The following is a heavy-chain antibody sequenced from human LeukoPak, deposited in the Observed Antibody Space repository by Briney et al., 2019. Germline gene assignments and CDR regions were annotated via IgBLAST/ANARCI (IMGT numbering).Heavy chain of an antibody. D-gene: IGHD6-13*01. Sequence: GGSLRLSCAASGFTFSSYWMHWVRQAPGKGLVWVSRINSDGSSTSYADSVKGRFTISRDNAKNTLYLQMNSLRAEDTVVYYCARRDYSSDAFDIWGQGTMVTVSS. CDR3: ARRDYSSDAFDI. CDR1: GFTFSSYW. J-gene: IGHJ3*02. CDR2: INSDGSST. V-gene: IGHV3-74*01.